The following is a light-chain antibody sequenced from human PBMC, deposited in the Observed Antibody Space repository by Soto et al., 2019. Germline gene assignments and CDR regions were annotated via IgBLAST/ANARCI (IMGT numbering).Light chain of an antibody. J-gene: IGKJ4*01. V-gene: IGKV3-15*01. CDR1: QSISSN. CDR3: QMINNWVRT. CDR2: GAA. Sequence: EIVMTQSPAILSVSPGERATLSCRANQSISSNLAWYQQKPVQAPRLLIYGAATRATGIPSRFSGNGSGTDFTLYINSLLYEDYSVYNCQMINNWVRTFGGRNKVKIK.